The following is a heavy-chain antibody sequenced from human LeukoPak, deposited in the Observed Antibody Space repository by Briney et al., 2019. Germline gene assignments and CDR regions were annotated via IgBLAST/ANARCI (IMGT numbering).Heavy chain of an antibody. J-gene: IGHJ4*02. CDR2: ISSSSSYT. CDR1: GFTFSDYY. D-gene: IGHD3-10*01. CDR3: AVDYYGSGSPPDY. Sequence: PGGSLRLSCVASGFTFSDYYMSWIRQAPGKGLEWVSYISSSSSYTNYADSVKGRFTISRDNAKNSLYLQMNSLRAEDMAVYYCAVDYYGSGSPPDYWGQGTLVTVSS. V-gene: IGHV3-11*06.